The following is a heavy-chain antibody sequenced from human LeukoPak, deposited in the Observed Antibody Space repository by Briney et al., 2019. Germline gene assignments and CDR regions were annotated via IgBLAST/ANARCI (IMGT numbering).Heavy chain of an antibody. CDR3: ASTGGNLGRYFDY. J-gene: IGHJ4*02. D-gene: IGHD3-16*01. CDR2: MYYSGST. CDR1: GGSIRSNY. V-gene: IGHV4-59*01. Sequence: PSETLSLTCTVSGGSIRSNYWSWIRQPPGKGLEWIGYMYYSGSTNYNPSLKSRVTISVDTSKNQFSLKLSSVTAADTAVYYCASTGGNLGRYFDYWGQGTLVTVSS.